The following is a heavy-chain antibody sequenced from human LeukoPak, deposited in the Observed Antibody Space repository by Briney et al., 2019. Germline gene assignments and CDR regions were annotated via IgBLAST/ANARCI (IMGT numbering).Heavy chain of an antibody. J-gene: IGHJ6*03. D-gene: IGHD6-13*01. CDR3: ARVGAAAGNMGYYYMDV. CDR1: GGSISTYY. Sequence: SETLSLTCTVSGGSISTYYWSWIRQPPGKGLEWIGYIYYSGSTNYNPSLKSRVTISVDTSKNQFSLELNSVTAADTAVYYCARVGAAAGNMGYYYMDVWGKGTTATISS. CDR2: IYYSGST. V-gene: IGHV4-59*01.